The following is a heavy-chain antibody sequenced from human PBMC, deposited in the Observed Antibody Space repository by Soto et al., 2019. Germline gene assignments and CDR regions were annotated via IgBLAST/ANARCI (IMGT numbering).Heavy chain of an antibody. CDR2: ISSSSSYI. V-gene: IGHV3-21*01. J-gene: IGHJ6*02. CDR1: GFTFSSYS. CDR3: GRAEGGSSWGYYYYGMDV. Sequence: PGGSLRLSCAASGFTFSSYSMNWVRQAPGKGLEWVSSISSSSSYIYYADSVKGRFTISRDNAKNSLYLQMNSLRAEDTAVYYCGRAEGGSSWGYYYYGMDVWGQGTTVTVSS. D-gene: IGHD6-13*01.